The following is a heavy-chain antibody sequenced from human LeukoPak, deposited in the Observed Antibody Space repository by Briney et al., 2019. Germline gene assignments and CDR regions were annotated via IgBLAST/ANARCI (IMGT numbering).Heavy chain of an antibody. CDR1: GFTFSTYA. V-gene: IGHV3-23*01. D-gene: IGHD1-26*01. CDR3: ARDPHSTRWEGEGNQA. J-gene: IGHJ5*02. CDR2: ISDRGGVT. Sequence: PGGSLRLSCAASGFTFSTYAMTWVRQAPGKVLKWVSAISDRGGVTFYADSVRGRFTFSRDNSKNTLYLQMNSLRDEDTAVYYCARDPHSTRWEGEGNQAWGQGTLVTVSS.